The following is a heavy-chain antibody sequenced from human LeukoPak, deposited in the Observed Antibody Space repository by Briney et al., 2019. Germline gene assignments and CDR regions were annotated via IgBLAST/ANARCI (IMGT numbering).Heavy chain of an antibody. CDR2: INHSGST. Sequence: SETLSLTCAVYGGSFSGYYWSWIRQPPGKGLEWIGEINHSGSTNYNPSLKSRVTISVDTSKNQFSLKLSSVTAADTAVYYCARGYCSSTSCPFDYWGQGTLVTVSS. CDR1: GGSFSGYY. D-gene: IGHD2-2*01. V-gene: IGHV4-34*01. CDR3: ARGYCSSTSCPFDY. J-gene: IGHJ4*02.